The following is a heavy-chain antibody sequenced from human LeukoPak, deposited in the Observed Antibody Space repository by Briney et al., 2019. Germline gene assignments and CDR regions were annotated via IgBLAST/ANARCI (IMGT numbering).Heavy chain of an antibody. D-gene: IGHD3-10*01. CDR1: ADSLSSGGHY. CDR3: ARGGNRFGGFYFDY. J-gene: IGHJ4*02. Sequence: SETLSLTCTVSADSLSSGGHYWAWLRQFPGKGLESIGFIHHSGRSRHNPSLKDRVAISVDTSRKQFALKLSSVTAADTAMYYCARGGNRFGGFYFDYWGQGIQVIVSS. V-gene: IGHV4-31*03. CDR2: IHHSGRS.